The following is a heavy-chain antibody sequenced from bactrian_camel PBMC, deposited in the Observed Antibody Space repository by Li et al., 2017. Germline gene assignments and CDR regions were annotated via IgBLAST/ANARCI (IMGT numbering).Heavy chain of an antibody. V-gene: IGHV3S40*01. J-gene: IGHJ4*01. CDR1: GFTFSSYG. CDR2: INSDGANT. Sequence: QLVESGGGLVQPGGSLRLSCEVSGFTFSSYGMSWVRQAPGKGLEWVSTINSDGANTYYADSVKGRFTISRDNSKNTVYLQMNSLKSEDTALYYCAARSRGSWGEYNFWGQGTQVTVS. D-gene: IGHD6*01. CDR3: AARSRGSWGEYNF.